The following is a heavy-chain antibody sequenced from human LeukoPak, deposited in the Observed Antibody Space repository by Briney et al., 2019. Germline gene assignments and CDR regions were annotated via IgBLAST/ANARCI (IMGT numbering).Heavy chain of an antibody. CDR3: ARDKYSSGWYGGFDY. D-gene: IGHD6-19*01. CDR1: GFTFSSYG. Sequence: GGSLRLSCAASGFTFSSYGMHWVRQAPGKGLEWVAFIRYDGSNKYYADSVKGRFTISRDNSKNTLYLQMNSLRAEDTAVYYCARDKYSSGWYGGFDYWGQGTLVTVSS. CDR2: IRYDGSNK. V-gene: IGHV3-30*02. J-gene: IGHJ4*02.